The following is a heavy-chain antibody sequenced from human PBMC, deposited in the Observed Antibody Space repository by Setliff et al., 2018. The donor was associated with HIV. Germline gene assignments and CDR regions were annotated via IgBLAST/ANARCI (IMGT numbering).Heavy chain of an antibody. J-gene: IGHJ4*02. D-gene: IGHD3-10*01. V-gene: IGHV4-4*08. CDR3: ARVRGGTSRGFLDS. Sequence: LPETLSLTCTVSGGSISNYYWSWIRQPPGKQPEWIGYVYPTSGTSNYNPSLRGRVAISVDASNNLFSLNLKSVTAADTAVYYCARVRGGTSRGFLDSWGQGTLVTVSS. CDR1: GGSISNYY. CDR2: VYPTSGTS.